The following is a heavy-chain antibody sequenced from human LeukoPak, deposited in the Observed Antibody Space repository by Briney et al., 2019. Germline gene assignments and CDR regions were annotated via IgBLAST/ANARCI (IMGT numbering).Heavy chain of an antibody. CDR3: AREGYSGYDGEFDY. CDR1: GFTLYMST. CDR2: INSRGGYI. Sequence: GGPLRLSCVVSGFTLYMSTMTWVRQAPGKALECVSSINSRGGYIYYAESVKGRFTISRDNATNSLYLQMNSLRAEDTAVYYCAREGYSGYDGEFDYWGQGNLVTGSS. V-gene: IGHV3-21*01. D-gene: IGHD5-12*01. J-gene: IGHJ4*02.